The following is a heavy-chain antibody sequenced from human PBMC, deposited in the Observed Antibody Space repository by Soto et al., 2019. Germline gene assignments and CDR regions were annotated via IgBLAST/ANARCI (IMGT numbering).Heavy chain of an antibody. J-gene: IGHJ5*02. V-gene: IGHV1-3*01. CDR1: GYTFTSYA. CDR2: IDAGNGNT. CDR3: ARGFRGSAAVWFDP. Sequence: GASVKVSCKASGYTFTSYAMHWVRQAPGQRLEWMGWIDAGNGNTKYSQKFQGRVTITRDTSASTAYMELSSLRSEDTAVYYCARGFRGSAAVWFDPWGQGTLVTVSS. D-gene: IGHD2-15*01.